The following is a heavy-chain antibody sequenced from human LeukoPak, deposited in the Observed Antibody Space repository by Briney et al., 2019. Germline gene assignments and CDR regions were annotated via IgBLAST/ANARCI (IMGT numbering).Heavy chain of an antibody. CDR2: INHSGST. J-gene: IGHJ4*02. Sequence: PSETLSLTCAVYGGSFSGYYRSWIRQPPGKGREWIGEINHSGSTNYNPSLKSRVTISVDTSKNQFSLKLSSVTAADTAVYYCARGEDFLFDYWGQGTLVTVSS. CDR1: GGSFSGYY. CDR3: ARGEDFLFDY. V-gene: IGHV4-34*01.